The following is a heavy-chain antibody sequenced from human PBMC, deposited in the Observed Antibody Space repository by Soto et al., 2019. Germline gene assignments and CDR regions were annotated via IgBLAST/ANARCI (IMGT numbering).Heavy chain of an antibody. CDR2: FWFDGINK. D-gene: IGHD2-15*01. J-gene: IGHJ6*02. CDR1: GFTFNTYG. CDR3: SRADCTGAYCYSWPFNYGVDV. V-gene: IGHV3-33*08. Sequence: GGSLRLSCTTSGFTFNTYGMHWVRQAPGKGLERVAFFWFDGINKYYADSVKGRFTISRVNSRNTLYLQMNSLRAEDTALYYCSRADCTGAYCYSWPFNYGVDVWGQGTTVTVSS.